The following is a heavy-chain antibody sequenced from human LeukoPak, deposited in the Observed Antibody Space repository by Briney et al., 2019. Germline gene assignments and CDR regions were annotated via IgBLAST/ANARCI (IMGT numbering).Heavy chain of an antibody. J-gene: IGHJ6*03. CDR1: GFTFDDYA. V-gene: IGHV3-9*01. D-gene: IGHD5/OR15-5a*01. CDR3: AKDTGSTPGAHYYYYMDV. Sequence: GGSLRLSCAASGFTFDDYAMHWVRQVPGKGLEWVSGISWNSGSIGYADSVKGRSTISRDNAKNSLHLQMNSLRTEDTALYYCAKDTGSTPGAHYYYYMDVWGKGTTVTISS. CDR2: ISWNSGSI.